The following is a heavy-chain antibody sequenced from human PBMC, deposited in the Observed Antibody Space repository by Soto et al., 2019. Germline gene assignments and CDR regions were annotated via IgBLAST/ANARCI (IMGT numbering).Heavy chain of an antibody. CDR3: AKSYDLWSPYLSFGDQRDP. J-gene: IGHJ5*02. CDR2: LSTDGSTP. D-gene: IGHD3-3*01. V-gene: IGHV3-30*16. Sequence: GGSLRLSXAASGFIFGSYAMNWVRQVPGKGPEWVAVLSTDGSTPYYADSVRGRFTISRDNSKSTLFLQMNSLRPEDTAIYFCAKSYDLWSPYLSFGDQRDPWGQGTLVTVSS. CDR1: GFIFGSYA.